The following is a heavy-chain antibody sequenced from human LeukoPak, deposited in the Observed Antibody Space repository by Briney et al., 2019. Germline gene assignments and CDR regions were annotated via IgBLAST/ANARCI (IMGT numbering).Heavy chain of an antibody. CDR1: GGSISSGGYS. V-gene: IGHV4-30-2*02. CDR2: IYYSGST. J-gene: IGHJ4*02. Sequence: PSQTLSLTCAVSGGSISSGGYSWSWIRQPPGKGLEWIGYIYYSGSTNYNPSLKSRVTISVDTSKNQFSLKLSSVTAADTAVYYCARGTVTFSYWGQGTLVTVSS. CDR3: ARGTVTFSY. D-gene: IGHD4-11*01.